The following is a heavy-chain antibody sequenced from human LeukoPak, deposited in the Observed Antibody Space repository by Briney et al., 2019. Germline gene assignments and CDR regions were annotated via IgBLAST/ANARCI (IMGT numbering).Heavy chain of an antibody. Sequence: PGGSLRLSCAASGFTFSGYAMHWVRQAPGKGLEWVAVISYDGSNKYYADSVKGRFTISRDNSKNTLYLQMNSLRAEDTAVYYCASLTHTESSGATVEYFDYWGQGTLVTVSS. J-gene: IGHJ4*02. CDR1: GFTFSGYA. V-gene: IGHV3-30*04. CDR2: ISYDGSNK. CDR3: ASLTHTESSGATVEYFDY. D-gene: IGHD1-26*01.